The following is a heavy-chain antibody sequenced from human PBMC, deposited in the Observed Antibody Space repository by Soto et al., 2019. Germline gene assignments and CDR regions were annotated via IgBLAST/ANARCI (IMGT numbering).Heavy chain of an antibody. D-gene: IGHD3-10*01. V-gene: IGHV3-30*18. Sequence: QVQLVESGGGVVQPGRSLRLSCAASGFTFRNYGMHWVRQAPGKGLEWLALISSDEVNQYYADSVKGRFTISRDISKNTLYLQMNNLRPEDTAVYYCAKGRVAGRVRGAGSNDYWGQGTLVAVSS. J-gene: IGHJ4*02. CDR1: GFTFRNYG. CDR3: AKGRVAGRVRGAGSNDY. CDR2: ISSDEVNQ.